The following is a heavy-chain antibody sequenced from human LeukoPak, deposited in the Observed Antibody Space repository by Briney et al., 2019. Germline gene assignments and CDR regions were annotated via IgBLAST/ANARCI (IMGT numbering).Heavy chain of an antibody. D-gene: IGHD3-22*01. V-gene: IGHV4-38-2*02. CDR1: GYSISSGYY. Sequence: SETLSLTCTVSGYSISSGYYWGWIRQPPGKGLEWIGSIYHSGSTNYNPSLKSRVTISVDTSKNQFSLKLSSVTAADTAVYYCAREDYYDSSGYPYWGQGTLVTVSS. CDR3: AREDYYDSSGYPY. J-gene: IGHJ4*02. CDR2: IYHSGST.